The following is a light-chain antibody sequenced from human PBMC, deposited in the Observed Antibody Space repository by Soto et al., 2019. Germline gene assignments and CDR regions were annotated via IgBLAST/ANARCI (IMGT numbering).Light chain of an antibody. CDR1: QTIIRD. CDR3: QQRYSTLFT. Sequence: DIQMTQSPSSLSASVEDRVTITCQASQTIIRDLNLYQQKPGRAPNLLIYAASSLQSGVPSRFSSSGSGKEIALTISSLQPEDFATYYCQQRYSTLFTFGPGTKVEIK. V-gene: IGKV1-39*01. CDR2: AAS. J-gene: IGKJ3*01.